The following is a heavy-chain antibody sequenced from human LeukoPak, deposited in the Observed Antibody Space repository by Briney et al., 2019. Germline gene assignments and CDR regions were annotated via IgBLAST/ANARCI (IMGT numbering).Heavy chain of an antibody. CDR3: SRENGAFSPFGY. D-gene: IGHD2-8*01. Sequence: PSDTVSHPCCVSGVYVTSTNWRSWVPPPPGQGLEWVGEIHLRGRTNYNPSLSSRVTMSLDTSKNYVSLKLTSVTAADTAVYYCSRENGAFSPFGYWGQGALVIVRS. V-gene: IGHV4-4*02. J-gene: IGHJ4*02. CDR2: IHLRGRT. CDR1: GVYVTSTNW.